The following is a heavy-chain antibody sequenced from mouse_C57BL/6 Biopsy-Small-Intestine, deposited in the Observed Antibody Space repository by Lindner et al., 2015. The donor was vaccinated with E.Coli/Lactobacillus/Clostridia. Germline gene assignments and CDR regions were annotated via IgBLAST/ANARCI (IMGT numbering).Heavy chain of an antibody. J-gene: IGHJ4*01. V-gene: IGHV1-55*01. CDR2: ISAYNGNT. D-gene: IGHD6-1*01. Sequence: SVKVSCKASGYTFSNHGISWVRQAPGQGLEWMGWISAYNGNTNYAQKFQGRVTMTTDTSTSTAYMELRSLRSDDTAVYYCARDRCSSTSCYFRWFDPWGQGTLVTVSS. CDR3: ARDRCSSTSCYFRWFDP. CDR1: GYTFSNHG.